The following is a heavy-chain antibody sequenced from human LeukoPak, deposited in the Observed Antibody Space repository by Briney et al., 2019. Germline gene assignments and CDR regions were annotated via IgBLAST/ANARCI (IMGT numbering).Heavy chain of an antibody. CDR3: ASVRYCSGGSCYSSFDY. CDR1: GDSISSHY. J-gene: IGHJ4*02. D-gene: IGHD2-15*01. Sequence: SETLSLTCTVSGDSISSHYWSWIRQPPGKGLEWIGYIYYSGSTTYNPSLTSRVTMSVDMSKNQFSLKLSSVTAADTAIYYCASVRYCSGGSCYSSFDYWGQGALVTVSS. V-gene: IGHV4-59*11. CDR2: IYYSGST.